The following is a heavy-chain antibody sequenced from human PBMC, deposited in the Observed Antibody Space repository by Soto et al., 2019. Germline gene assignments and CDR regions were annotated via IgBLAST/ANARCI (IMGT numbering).Heavy chain of an antibody. CDR1: GFRFSDYW. CDR2: INTDGTTT. CDR3: VREHEADYYSAMDV. J-gene: IGHJ6*02. V-gene: IGHV3-74*01. Sequence: EVQLMESGGNLVQPGGSLTLSCAASGFRFSDYWMHWVRQVPGKGLVWVSRINTDGTTTSYERSVRGRFTISRDNANNTVFLQMNSLRADDTALYYCVREHEADYYSAMDVWGQGTPVTVSS.